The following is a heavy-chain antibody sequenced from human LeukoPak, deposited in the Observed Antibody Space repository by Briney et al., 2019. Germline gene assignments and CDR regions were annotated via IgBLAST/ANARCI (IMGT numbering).Heavy chain of an antibody. D-gene: IGHD3-22*01. V-gene: IGHV3-23*01. CDR2: ICGSGGST. CDR3: AKDHPIYYYDSSGYQDY. CDR1: GFTFSSYA. Sequence: GGSLRLSCAASGFTFSSYAMSWVRQAPGKGREWVSAICGSGGSTYYADSVKGRFTISRDNSKNTLYLQMNSLRAEDTAVYYCAKDHPIYYYDSSGYQDYWGQGTLVTVSS. J-gene: IGHJ4*02.